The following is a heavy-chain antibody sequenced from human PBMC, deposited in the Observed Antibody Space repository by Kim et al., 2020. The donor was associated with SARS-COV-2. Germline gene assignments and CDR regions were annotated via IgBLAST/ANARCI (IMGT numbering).Heavy chain of an antibody. CDR2: INHSGST. CDR1: GGSFSGYY. D-gene: IGHD2-2*01. Sequence: SETLSLTCAVYGGSFSGYYWSWIRQPPGKGLEWIGEINHSGSTNYNPSLKSRVTISVDTSKNQFSLKLSSVTAADTAVYYCARSESAVSRGLTSWFDPWGQGTLVTVSS. CDR3: ARSESAVSRGLTSWFDP. J-gene: IGHJ5*02. V-gene: IGHV4-34*01.